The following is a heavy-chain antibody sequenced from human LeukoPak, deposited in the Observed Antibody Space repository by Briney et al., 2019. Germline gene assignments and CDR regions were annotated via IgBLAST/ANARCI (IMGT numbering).Heavy chain of an antibody. Sequence: ASVKVSCKASGYTFTSYYMHWVRQAPGQGLEWMGWINPNSGGTNYAQKFQGRVTMTRDTSISTAYMELSRLRSDDTAVYYCARDHTGIVVVPAANFDYWGQGTLVTVSS. CDR3: ARDHTGIVVVPAANFDY. J-gene: IGHJ4*02. D-gene: IGHD2-2*01. CDR1: GYTFTSYY. V-gene: IGHV1-2*02. CDR2: INPNSGGT.